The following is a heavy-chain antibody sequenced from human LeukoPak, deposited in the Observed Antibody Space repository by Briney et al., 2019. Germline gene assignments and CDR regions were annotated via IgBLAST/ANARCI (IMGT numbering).Heavy chain of an antibody. J-gene: IGHJ4*02. V-gene: IGHV4-59*01. CDR3: ARSYSSSWYGFDY. CDR1: GGSISSYY. Sequence: SETLSLTCTVSGGSISSYYWSWIRQPPGKGLEWIGYIYYSGSTNYNPSLKSRVTISVDTSKNQFSLKLSSVTAADTAVYYCARSYSSSWYGFDYWGQGTLVTVSS. D-gene: IGHD6-13*01. CDR2: IYYSGST.